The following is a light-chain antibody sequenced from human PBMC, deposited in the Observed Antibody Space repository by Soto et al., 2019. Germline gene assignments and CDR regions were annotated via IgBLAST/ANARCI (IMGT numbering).Light chain of an antibody. CDR3: SSYSSSATLV. CDR2: DVN. J-gene: IGLJ2*01. Sequence: QAVVTQPASVSGSPGQSITISCTGTSSDVGGYNYVSWYQQHPGKAPKLLISDVNSRPSGVSDRFSGYKSGNTASLTISGLQAEDEADYYCSSYSSSATLVFGGGTKLTVL. V-gene: IGLV2-14*03. CDR1: SSDVGGYNY.